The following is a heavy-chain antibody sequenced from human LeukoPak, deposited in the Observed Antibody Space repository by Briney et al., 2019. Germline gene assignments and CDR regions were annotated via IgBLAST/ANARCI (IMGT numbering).Heavy chain of an antibody. J-gene: IGHJ4*02. CDR1: GYTLTELS. CDR3: ARDIVGAATETFDY. Sequence: ASVKVSCKVSGYTLTELSMHWVRQAPGQGLEWMGVINPSGGNTHYAQTFQGRVTMTRDTSARTVYMELSSLRSEDTAFYYCARDIVGAATETFDYWGQGTLVTVSS. D-gene: IGHD1-26*01. CDR2: INPSGGNT. V-gene: IGHV1-46*01.